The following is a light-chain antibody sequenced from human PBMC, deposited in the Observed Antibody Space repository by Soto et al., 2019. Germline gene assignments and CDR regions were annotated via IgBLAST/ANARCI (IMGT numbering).Light chain of an antibody. Sequence: DIQMTQSPSSLSASVGDRVTITCRASQDITNYLAWYQEKPGKVPKLLIFGASTLQSGVPSRFSGSGSGTDFTLTISSLQPEDFATYYCQKYDGAPLTFGGGTKVYIK. CDR2: GAS. J-gene: IGKJ4*01. CDR3: QKYDGAPLT. V-gene: IGKV1-27*01. CDR1: QDITNY.